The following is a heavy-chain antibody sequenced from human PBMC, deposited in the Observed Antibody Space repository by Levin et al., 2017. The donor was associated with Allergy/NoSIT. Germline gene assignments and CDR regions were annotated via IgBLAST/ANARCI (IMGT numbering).Heavy chain of an antibody. CDR3: AKGGGSGSYGDDAFHI. J-gene: IGHJ3*02. D-gene: IGHD3-10*01. Sequence: ASVKVSCAASGFTFSSYGMSWVRQAPGKGLEWVSVISGSGGSTYYADSVKGRFTFSRDNSKNTLYLQMNSLRAEDTAVYYCAKGGGSGSYGDDAFHIWGRGTMVTVSS. CDR2: ISGSGGST. CDR1: GFTFSSYG. V-gene: IGHV3-23*01.